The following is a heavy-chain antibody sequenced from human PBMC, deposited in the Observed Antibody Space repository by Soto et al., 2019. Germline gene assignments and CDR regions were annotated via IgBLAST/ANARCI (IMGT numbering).Heavy chain of an antibody. V-gene: IGHV1-69*06. Sequence: QVQLVQSGAEVKKPGSSVKVSCKASGGTFSSYAISWVRQAPGQGLEWKGGIIPIFGTANYEQKFQGRVTITADKSTSPAYMVLSSLRSEDPSVYYCARDVIVVARYGMDVWGQGATVTV. D-gene: IGHD3-22*01. CDR3: ARDVIVVARYGMDV. CDR1: GGTFSSYA. CDR2: IIPIFGTA. J-gene: IGHJ6*02.